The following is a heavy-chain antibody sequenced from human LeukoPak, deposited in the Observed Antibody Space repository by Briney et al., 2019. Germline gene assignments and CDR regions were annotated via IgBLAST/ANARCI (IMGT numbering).Heavy chain of an antibody. D-gene: IGHD2-2*01. CDR1: GFTFSNFL. CDR3: VSFYETY. Sequence: GSLRLSCAASGFTFSNFLMTWVRQAPGKGPEWVSAISGSGGDTYYADSVKGRFTISRDNSKNTLYLQMNNLRAEDTAVYYCVSFYETYWGRGTLVTVSS. J-gene: IGHJ4*02. CDR2: ISGSGGDT. V-gene: IGHV3-23*01.